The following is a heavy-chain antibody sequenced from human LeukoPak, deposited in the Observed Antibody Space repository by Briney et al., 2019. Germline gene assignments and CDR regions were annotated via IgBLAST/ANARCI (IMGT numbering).Heavy chain of an antibody. D-gene: IGHD1-26*01. J-gene: IGHJ6*03. Sequence: GGSLRLSCAASGFTFSNYSMNWVRQAPGKGLEWVSSISTSSSYIYYADSVKGRFTISRDNAKKSVYLQMNSLRVEDTAVYYCARAYSERYGLGYYYMDVWGKGTTVTISS. V-gene: IGHV3-21*01. CDR2: ISTSSSYI. CDR1: GFTFSNYS. CDR3: ARAYSERYGLGYYYMDV.